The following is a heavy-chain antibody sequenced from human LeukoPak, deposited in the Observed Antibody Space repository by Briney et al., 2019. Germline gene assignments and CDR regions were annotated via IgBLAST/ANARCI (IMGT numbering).Heavy chain of an antibody. CDR1: GYTFARYE. J-gene: IGHJ2*01. CDR2: MNPDSGHT. Sequence: GASVKVSCKASGYTFARYEITWVRQATGPGLEWIGWMNPDSGHTAYAQKFQGRVSMTRSTSTSTAYMELSSLRSEDTAVYYCALRRAVAGTDWYFDLWGRGTLVTVSS. CDR3: ALRRAVAGTDWYFDL. D-gene: IGHD6-19*01. V-gene: IGHV1-8*01.